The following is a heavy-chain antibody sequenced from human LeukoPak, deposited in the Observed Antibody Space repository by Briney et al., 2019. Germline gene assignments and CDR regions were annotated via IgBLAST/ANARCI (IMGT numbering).Heavy chain of an antibody. V-gene: IGHV1-2*02. J-gene: IGHJ4*02. CDR1: GYTFTGYY. CDR2: IKPNSGGT. CDR3: AIAVAGTPFDY. D-gene: IGHD6-19*01. Sequence: ASVKDSCKACGYTFTGYYMHWVRQAPGQGLEWMGWIKPNSGGTNYAQKFQGRVTMTKDTSISTAYMELSRLRADDTAVYDCAIAVAGTPFDYWGQGTLVTVSS.